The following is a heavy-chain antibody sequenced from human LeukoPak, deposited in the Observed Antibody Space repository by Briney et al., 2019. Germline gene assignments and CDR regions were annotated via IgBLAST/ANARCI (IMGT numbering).Heavy chain of an antibody. Sequence: PGGSLRLSCAASGFTFSSYSTNWVRQAPGKGVEWVSSISSSSSYIYYADSVKGRFTISRDNAKNSLYLQMNSLRAEDTAVYYCARDQRDDYYYDSSGYDTRAFDIWGQGTMVTVSS. CDR2: ISSSSSYI. J-gene: IGHJ3*02. CDR3: ARDQRDDYYYDSSGYDTRAFDI. D-gene: IGHD3-22*01. V-gene: IGHV3-21*01. CDR1: GFTFSSYS.